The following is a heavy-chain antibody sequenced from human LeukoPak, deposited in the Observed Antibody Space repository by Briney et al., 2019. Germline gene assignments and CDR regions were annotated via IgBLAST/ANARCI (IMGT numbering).Heavy chain of an antibody. CDR1: GYRFTSYW. Sequence: GESLKISCKGSGYRFTSYWIGWVRQMPGKGLEWMGIIYPGDSDTRYSPSFQGQVTISADKSISTAYLQWSSLKASDTAMYYCARRRYCSSTSCRNWFDPWGQGTLVTVSS. D-gene: IGHD2-2*01. J-gene: IGHJ5*02. CDR3: ARRRYCSSTSCRNWFDP. CDR2: IYPGDSDT. V-gene: IGHV5-51*01.